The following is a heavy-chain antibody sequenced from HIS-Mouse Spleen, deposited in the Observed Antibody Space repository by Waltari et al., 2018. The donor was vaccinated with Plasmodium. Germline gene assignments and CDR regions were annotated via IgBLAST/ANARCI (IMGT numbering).Heavy chain of an antibody. CDR2: SNPNSGGT. D-gene: IGHD6-13*01. CDR1: GYTFTGYY. Sequence: QVQLVQSGAEVKKPGASVTVSCKASGYTFTGYYMHWVRQAPGQGLEWRGWSNPNSGGTNNEQKLQGRVTMTRETSISTAYMERSRLRSDDTAVYYCARVLGYKAAAGTFVEYFQHWGQGTLVTVSS. J-gene: IGHJ1*01. V-gene: IGHV1-2*02. CDR3: ARVLGYKAAAGTFVEYFQH.